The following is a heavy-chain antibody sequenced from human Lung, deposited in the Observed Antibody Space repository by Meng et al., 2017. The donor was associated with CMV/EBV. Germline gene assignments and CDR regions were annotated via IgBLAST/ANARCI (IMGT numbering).Heavy chain of an antibody. J-gene: IGHJ6*02. CDR2: IIPIFSIA. CDR1: GGTFSSYA. D-gene: IGHD2-2*02. CDR3: ARVRTGDCSSTSCYNYYYYYGMDV. V-gene: IGHV1-69*05. Sequence: SVKVSXKASGGTFSSYAFSWVRQAPGQGLEWMGGIIPIFSIANYAQKFQGRVTITTDESTSTAYMELSSLRSEDTAVYYCARVRTGDCSSTSCYNYYYYYGMDVWGQGTTVTVSS.